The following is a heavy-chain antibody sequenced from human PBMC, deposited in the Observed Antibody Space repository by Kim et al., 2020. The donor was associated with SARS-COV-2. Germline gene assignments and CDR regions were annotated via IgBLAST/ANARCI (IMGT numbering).Heavy chain of an antibody. CDR1: GYTLTELS. CDR2: FDPEDGET. CDR3: ATSSPPPEGIVVVISPYVY. D-gene: IGHD3-22*01. V-gene: IGHV1-24*01. J-gene: IGHJ4*02. Sequence: ASVKVSCKVSGYTLTELSMHWVRQAPGKGLEWMGGFDPEDGETIYAQKFQGRVTMTEDTSTDTAYMELSSLRSEDTAVYYCATSSPPPEGIVVVISPYVYWGQGTLVTVSS.